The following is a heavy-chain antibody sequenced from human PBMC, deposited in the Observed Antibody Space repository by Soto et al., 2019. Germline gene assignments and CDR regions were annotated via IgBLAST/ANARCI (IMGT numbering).Heavy chain of an antibody. V-gene: IGHV1-69*02. CDR3: AIKHCRDNSCPRDFDF. CDR2: FIAILEMA. CDR1: GVTFNTYT. Sequence: QVQVVQSGAEVKKPESSVKVSCKPSGVTFNTYTVNWVRLAPGHGLEWMGRFIAILEMANYAQKFQERVTITADTSTCTAYMELNSLTSEHTAVYYCAIKHCRDNSCPRDFDFWGPGTRVTVSS. D-gene: IGHD2-21*01. J-gene: IGHJ4*02.